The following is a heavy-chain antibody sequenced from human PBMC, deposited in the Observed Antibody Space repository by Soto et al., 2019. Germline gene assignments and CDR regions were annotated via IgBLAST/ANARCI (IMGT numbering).Heavy chain of an antibody. Sequence: RASVKVSCKASGYTFTSYGISWVRQAPGQGLEWMGWISAYNGNTNYAQKLQGRVTMTTDTSTSTAYMELRSLRSDDTAVYYCARDRGHIVVVTAIYYYYGMDVWGQGTTVTVSS. V-gene: IGHV1-18*04. CDR1: GYTFTSYG. CDR2: ISAYNGNT. D-gene: IGHD2-21*02. J-gene: IGHJ6*02. CDR3: ARDRGHIVVVTAIYYYYGMDV.